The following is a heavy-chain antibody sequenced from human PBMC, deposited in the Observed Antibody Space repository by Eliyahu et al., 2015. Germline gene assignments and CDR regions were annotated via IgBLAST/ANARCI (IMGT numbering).Heavy chain of an antibody. CDR2: ISGSGGST. D-gene: IGHD2-21*02. V-gene: IGHV3-23*04. J-gene: IGHJ2*01. Sequence: EVQLVESGGGLVQPGGSLXLSCAASXFXFSSXAXSXVRQAPGKGLEWVSAISGSGGSTYYADSVKGRFTISRDNSKNTLYLQMNSLRAEDTAVYYCAKGEVTELYFDLWGRGTLVTVSS. CDR3: AKGEVTELYFDL. CDR1: XFXFSSXA.